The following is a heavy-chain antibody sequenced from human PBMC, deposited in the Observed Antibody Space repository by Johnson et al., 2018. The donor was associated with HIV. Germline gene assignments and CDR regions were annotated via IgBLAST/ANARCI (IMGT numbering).Heavy chain of an antibody. Sequence: VQLVESGGGVVQPGGSLRLSCAASGFTFSSYGMHWVRQAPGKGLEWVSGINWNGGSTGYADSVNGRFTISRDNAKNSLYLQMNNLRAEDTALYYCAKSWHSGSLYDAFHVWGQGTMVTVSS. J-gene: IGHJ3*01. CDR3: AKSWHSGSLYDAFHV. CDR2: INWNGGST. CDR1: GFTFSSYG. V-gene: IGHV3-20*04. D-gene: IGHD1-26*01.